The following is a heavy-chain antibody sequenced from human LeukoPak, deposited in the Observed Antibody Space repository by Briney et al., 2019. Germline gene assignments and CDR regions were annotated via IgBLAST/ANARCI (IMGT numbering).Heavy chain of an antibody. CDR2: ISYDGSNK. CDR1: GFTFSSYG. CDR3: AKPMLSYSGSYSYYFDY. Sequence: GGSLRLSCAASGFTFSSYGMPWVRQAPGKGLEWVAVISYDGSNKYYADSVKGRFTISRDNSKNTLYLQMNSLRAEDTAVYYCAKPMLSYSGSYSYYFDYWGQGTLVTVSS. D-gene: IGHD1-26*01. J-gene: IGHJ4*02. V-gene: IGHV3-30*18.